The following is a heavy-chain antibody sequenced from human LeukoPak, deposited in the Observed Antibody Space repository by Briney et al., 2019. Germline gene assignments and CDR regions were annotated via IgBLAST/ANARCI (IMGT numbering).Heavy chain of an antibody. V-gene: IGHV5-51*01. Sequence: GGSLEISFKGSGSLFTNYCIVWVRQMPGKGLEGMGIIYPADSDTRYSPSFQGQVSISVDKSINTAYLQWTTLKASDTAMYYCARTDYNGWFDRWGQGTLVTVSS. CDR2: IYPADSDT. CDR1: GSLFTNYC. CDR3: ARTDYNGWFDR. J-gene: IGHJ5*02. D-gene: IGHD4-11*01.